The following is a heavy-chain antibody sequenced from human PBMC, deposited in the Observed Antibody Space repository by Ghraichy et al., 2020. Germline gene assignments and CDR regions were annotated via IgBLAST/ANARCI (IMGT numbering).Heavy chain of an antibody. CDR1: GFTVSSNY. Sequence: GGSLRLSFAASGFTVSSNYMSWVRQAPGKGLEWVSVIYSGGSTYYADSVKGRFTISRDNSKNTLYLQMNSLRAEDTAVYYCARDMGVAARPFDYWGQGTLVTVSS. CDR3: ARDMGVAARPFDY. D-gene: IGHD6-6*01. J-gene: IGHJ4*02. V-gene: IGHV3-53*01. CDR2: IYSGGST.